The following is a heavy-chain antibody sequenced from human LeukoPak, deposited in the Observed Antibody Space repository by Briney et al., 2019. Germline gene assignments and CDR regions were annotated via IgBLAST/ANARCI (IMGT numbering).Heavy chain of an antibody. V-gene: IGHV1-46*01. J-gene: IGHJ5*02. Sequence: ASVKVSCKASGYTFTSYYMHWVRQAPGQGLEWMGIINPSGGSTSYAQKFQGRVTMTRDTSTGTVYMELSSLRSEDTAVYYCARECIAAAASGGWFDPWGQGTLVTVSS. CDR3: ARECIAAAASGGWFDP. CDR1: GYTFTSYY. D-gene: IGHD6-13*01. CDR2: INPSGGST.